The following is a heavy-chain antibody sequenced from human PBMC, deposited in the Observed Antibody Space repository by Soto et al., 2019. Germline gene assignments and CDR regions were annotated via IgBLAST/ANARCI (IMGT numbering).Heavy chain of an antibody. CDR3: ARGVSYSSGWYYFDY. J-gene: IGHJ4*02. CDR2: ISGSGGST. D-gene: IGHD6-19*01. Sequence: GGSLRLSCAASGFTFSSYAMSWVRQAPGKGLEWVSAISGSGGSTYYADSVKGRFTISRDNSKNTLYLQMNSLRAEDTAVYYCARGVSYSSGWYYFDYWGQGTLVTVSS. CDR1: GFTFSSYA. V-gene: IGHV3-23*01.